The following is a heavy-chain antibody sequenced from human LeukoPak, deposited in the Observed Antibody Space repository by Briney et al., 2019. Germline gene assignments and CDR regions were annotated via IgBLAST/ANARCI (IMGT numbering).Heavy chain of an antibody. D-gene: IGHD3-3*01. Sequence: ASVKVSCKASGYTFTAYYIHWVRQAPGHGLEWMGWINPNSGGTSYAQKFQGRVTMTRDTSITTAYMELSRLRSDDTALYYCARGQPDYAYWSGFLTASDFWGPGTLVTVSS. V-gene: IGHV1-2*02. CDR2: INPNSGGT. J-gene: IGHJ4*02. CDR3: ARGQPDYAYWSGFLTASDF. CDR1: GYTFTAYY.